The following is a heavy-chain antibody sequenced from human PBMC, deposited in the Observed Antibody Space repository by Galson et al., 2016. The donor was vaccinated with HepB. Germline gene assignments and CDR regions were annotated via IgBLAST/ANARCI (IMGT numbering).Heavy chain of an antibody. V-gene: IGHV5-51*01. CDR3: ARWGVNEGMRA. CDR1: GYSFTTYW. D-gene: IGHD3-16*01. CDR2: IYPGDSDT. Sequence: QSGAEVKKPGESLRISCKGSGYSFTTYWIGWVRQVPGKGLEWMGVIYPGDSDTKYSPSFQGRVTISADKSISTASLHWSSLKASDTAMYYCARWGVNEGMRAWGQGTLVTVSS. J-gene: IGHJ5*02.